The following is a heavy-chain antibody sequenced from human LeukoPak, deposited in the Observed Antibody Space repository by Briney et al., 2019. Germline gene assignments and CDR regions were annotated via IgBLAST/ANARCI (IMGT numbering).Heavy chain of an antibody. CDR3: AKDPRTYYYDSSGPYFGY. D-gene: IGHD3-22*01. CDR2: ISGSGGST. CDR1: GFTFSSYA. V-gene: IGHV3-23*01. J-gene: IGHJ4*02. Sequence: PGGSLRLSCAASGFTFSSYAMSWVRQAPGKGLEWVSAISGSGGSTYYADSVKGRFTISRDNSKNTLYLQMNSLRAEDTAVYYCAKDPRTYYYDSSGPYFGYWGQGTLVTVSS.